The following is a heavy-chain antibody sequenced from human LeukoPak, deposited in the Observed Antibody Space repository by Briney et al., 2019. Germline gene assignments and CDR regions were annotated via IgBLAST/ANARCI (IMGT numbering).Heavy chain of an antibody. J-gene: IGHJ3*02. CDR3: ARPTSSSGAFDI. Sequence: SETLSLTCTVSGGSISSSSYYWGWIRQPPGKGLEWIGSIYYSGSTYYNPSLKSRVTISVDTSKNQFSLKLSSVTAADTAVYYRARPTSSSGAFDIWGQGTMVTVSS. CDR1: GGSISSSSYY. D-gene: IGHD6-6*01. CDR2: IYYSGST. V-gene: IGHV4-39*01.